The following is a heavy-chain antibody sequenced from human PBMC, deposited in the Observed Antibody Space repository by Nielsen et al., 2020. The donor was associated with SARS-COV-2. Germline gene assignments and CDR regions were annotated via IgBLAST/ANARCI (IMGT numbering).Heavy chain of an antibody. V-gene: IGHV3-43*01. CDR2: ITGADTSA. D-gene: IGHD4-17*01. J-gene: IGHJ4*02. Sequence: GSLRLSCAASGFTFHDYTIHWVRQAPGKGLEWVSLITGADTSAFYVDSVKGRFTVSRDNSKNSLYLQMNSLRIEDTALYYCAKGGGDYGGYYFDHWGQGTLVTVSS. CDR1: GFTFHDYT. CDR3: AKGGGDYGGYYFDH.